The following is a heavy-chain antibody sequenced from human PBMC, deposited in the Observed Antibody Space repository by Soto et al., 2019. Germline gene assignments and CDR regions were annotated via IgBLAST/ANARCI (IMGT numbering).Heavy chain of an antibody. CDR3: VLGFCSGGHWCYLAC. J-gene: IGHJ4*02. CDR2: ISNDGGNK. Sequence: QVQLVESGGGVVLPGGSLRLSCAASGITFSDYGMHWVRQAPGKGPEWVAAISNDGGNKYYADSVKGRFTIFGYNSKNTLYLQMDSLGPEDTVVFYCVLGFCSGGHWCYLACWGQGTLVTVSS. V-gene: IGHV3-30*03. CDR1: GITFSDYG. D-gene: IGHD2-15*01.